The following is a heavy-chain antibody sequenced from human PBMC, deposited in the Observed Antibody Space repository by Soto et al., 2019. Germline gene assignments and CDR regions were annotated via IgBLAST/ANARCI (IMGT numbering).Heavy chain of an antibody. CDR2: FWYDGSHK. CDR1: GFPFGSHG. J-gene: IGHJ5*02. CDR3: ARDVAATGAARWLDP. D-gene: IGHD6-13*01. Sequence: QVQVVESGGGVVQPGRSLRLSCEASGFPFGSHGMHWVRQAPGKGRGWGAFFWYDGSHKDYAASVRGRFTISRDDSKNTLYLQMDNLRGEDTAIYYCARDVAATGAARWLDPWGQGTLVSVSS. V-gene: IGHV3-33*01.